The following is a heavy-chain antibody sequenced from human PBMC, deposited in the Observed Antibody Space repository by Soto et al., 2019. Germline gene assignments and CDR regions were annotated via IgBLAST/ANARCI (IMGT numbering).Heavy chain of an antibody. D-gene: IGHD1-26*01. V-gene: IGHV3-74*01. CDR3: ARGGAMGVDY. J-gene: IGHJ4*02. CDR2: IYFDGITT. Sequence: PGGSLRLSCATSGLTFSNYAMSWVRQAPGKGLVWVSRIYFDGITTNYADSVKGRLTASRDNAKNTVYLHVNTLRDEDTAVYYCARGGAMGVDYWGQGTLVTVSS. CDR1: GLTFSNYA.